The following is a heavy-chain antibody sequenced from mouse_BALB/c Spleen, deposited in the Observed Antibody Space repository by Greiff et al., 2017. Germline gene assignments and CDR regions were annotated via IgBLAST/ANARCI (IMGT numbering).Heavy chain of an antibody. Sequence: VQGVESGPGLVAPSQSLSITCTVSGFSLTSYGVHWVRQPPGKGLEWLGVIWAGGSTNYNSALMSRLSISKDNSKSQVFLKMNSLQTDDTAMYYCARGKDSSGVGGGLYAMDYWGQGTSVTVS. CDR2: IWAGGST. D-gene: IGHD3-2*01. V-gene: IGHV2-9*02. CDR1: GFSLTSYG. CDR3: ARGKDSSGVGGGLYAMDY. J-gene: IGHJ4*01.